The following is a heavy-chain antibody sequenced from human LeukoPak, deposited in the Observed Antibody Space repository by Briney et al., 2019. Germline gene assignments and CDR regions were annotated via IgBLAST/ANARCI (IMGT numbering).Heavy chain of an antibody. V-gene: IGHV4-34*01. J-gene: IGHJ4*02. Sequence: SETLSLTCAVYGGSFSGYYWSWIRQPPGKGLEWIGEINHSGSTNYNPSLKSRVTISVDTSKNQFSLKLSSVTAADTAVYCCARGPSSDYGDYVLPTDYWGQGTLVTVSS. CDR1: GGSFSGYY. D-gene: IGHD4-17*01. CDR3: ARGPSSDYGDYVLPTDY. CDR2: INHSGST.